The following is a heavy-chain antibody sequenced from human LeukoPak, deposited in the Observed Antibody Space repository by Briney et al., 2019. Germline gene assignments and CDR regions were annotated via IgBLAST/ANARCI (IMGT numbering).Heavy chain of an antibody. CDR2: ISDSGGST. CDR1: GFPFSSYA. J-gene: IGHJ6*02. D-gene: IGHD2-15*01. Sequence: PGGSLRLSCSASGFPFSSYAMHWVRQAPEKGLEYVSAISDSGGSTYYADSVKGRFTISRDNSKNTLYLQMSSLRAEETAVYFCVRGYSFGPYGMDVWGQGTTVTVSS. CDR3: VRGYSFGPYGMDV. V-gene: IGHV3-64D*09.